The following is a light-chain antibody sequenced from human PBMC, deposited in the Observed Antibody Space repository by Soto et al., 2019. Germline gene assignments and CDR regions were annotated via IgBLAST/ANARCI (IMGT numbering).Light chain of an antibody. CDR1: QSVSSNY. CDR3: TQYGGSPWYT. J-gene: IGKJ2*01. V-gene: IGKV3-20*01. CDR2: GAS. Sequence: IVLTQSPGTLSLSPGERATLSCRASQSVSSNYLAWYQQKPGQAPRLLIYGASTRATGIPDRFTGSGSGTYFTLTISGLEPEDFAVYYCTQYGGSPWYTFGQGTKVEI.